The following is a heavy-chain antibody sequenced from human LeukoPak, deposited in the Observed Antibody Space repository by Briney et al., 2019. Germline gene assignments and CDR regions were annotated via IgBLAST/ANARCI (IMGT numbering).Heavy chain of an antibody. J-gene: IGHJ3*02. Sequence: SETLSLTCTVSGGSIRSTSYYWGWIRQPPGKGLEWIGNIYYSGSTYYNPSLKSRVTISVDTSKNQFSLKLSSVTAADTAVYYCARGITRRRTFDIWGQGTMVTVSS. CDR2: IYYSGST. V-gene: IGHV4-39*07. CDR1: GGSIRSTSYY. D-gene: IGHD3-10*01. CDR3: ARGITRRRTFDI.